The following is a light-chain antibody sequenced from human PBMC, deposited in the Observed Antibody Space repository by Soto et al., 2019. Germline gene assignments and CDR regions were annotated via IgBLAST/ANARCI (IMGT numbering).Light chain of an antibody. J-gene: IGKJ1*01. CDR1: QGISSY. CDR2: AAS. V-gene: IGKV1D-8*02. CDR3: QHYNSYSEA. Sequence: GGRATISCRMSQGISSYLAWYQQKPGKAPELLIYAASTLQSGVPSRFSGSGSGTEFTLTISSLQPDDFATYYCQHYNSYSEAFGQGTKVDI.